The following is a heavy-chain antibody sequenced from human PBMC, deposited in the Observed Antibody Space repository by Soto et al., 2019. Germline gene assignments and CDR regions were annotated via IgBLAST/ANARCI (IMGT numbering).Heavy chain of an antibody. D-gene: IGHD6-13*01. CDR3: AKGLAAAGPSGRYFDY. CDR2: VSGSGAST. CDR1: GFTSNNYV. Sequence: GGSLRLSCEGSGFTSNNYVMSWVRQAPGKGPEWVSGVSGSGASTYYADSVKGRFTISRDNSKNMLYLQMNSLRAEDTAVYYCAKGLAAAGPSGRYFDYWGQGTLVTVSS. V-gene: IGHV3-23*01. J-gene: IGHJ4*02.